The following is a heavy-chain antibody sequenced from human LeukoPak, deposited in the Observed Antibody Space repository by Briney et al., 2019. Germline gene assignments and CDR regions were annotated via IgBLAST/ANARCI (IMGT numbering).Heavy chain of an antibody. CDR2: ISAYNGNT. Sequence: ASVKVSCKASGYTFTSYGISWVRQAPGQGLEWIGWISAYNGNTNYAQKLQGRVTMTTDTSTSTAYMELRSLRSDDTAVYYCARVDYYYDSSGYYKRDWFDPWGQGTLVTVSS. D-gene: IGHD3-22*01. CDR1: GYTFTSYG. J-gene: IGHJ5*02. V-gene: IGHV1-18*01. CDR3: ARVDYYYDSSGYYKRDWFDP.